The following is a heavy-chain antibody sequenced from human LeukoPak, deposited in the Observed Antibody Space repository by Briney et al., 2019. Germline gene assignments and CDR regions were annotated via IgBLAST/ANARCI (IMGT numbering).Heavy chain of an antibody. CDR2: ISSSSSTI. V-gene: IGHV3-11*01. CDR1: GFTFSDYY. D-gene: IGHD5-18*01. J-gene: IGHJ6*02. Sequence: GGTLRLSCAASGFTFSDYYRSWIRQAPGKGLMWVSYISSSSSTIYYADSVKGRLTISSDNAKNTLYLQMNSLRADDTAVYYCARGGYSYGYGMDVWGQGTTVTVSS. CDR3: ARGGYSYGYGMDV.